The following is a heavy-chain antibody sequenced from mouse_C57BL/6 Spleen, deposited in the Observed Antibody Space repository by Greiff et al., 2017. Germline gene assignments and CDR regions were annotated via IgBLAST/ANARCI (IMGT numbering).Heavy chain of an antibody. CDR3: ARIDYGNLDV. J-gene: IGHJ1*03. V-gene: IGHV1-55*01. CDR2: IYPGSGST. Sequence: QVQLQQPGAELVKPGASVKMSCKASGYTFTSYWLTWVKQRPGQGLEWIGDIYPGSGSTNYNEKFKSKATLTVDTSSSTAYMQLSSLTSEDSAVYYCARIDYGNLDVWGTGTTVTVSS. D-gene: IGHD2-1*01. CDR1: GYTFTSYW.